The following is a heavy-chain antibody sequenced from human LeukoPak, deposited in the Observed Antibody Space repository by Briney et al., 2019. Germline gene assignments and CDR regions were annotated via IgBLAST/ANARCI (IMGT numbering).Heavy chain of an antibody. J-gene: IGHJ5*02. V-gene: IGHV4-34*01. CDR3: AREDLYGDYA. Sequence: PSETLSLTCAVYGGSFSGYYWSWIRQPPGKGLEWIGEINHSGSTNYNPSLKSRVTISVDTSKNQFSLKLSSVTAADTAVYYCAREDLYGDYAWGQGTLVTVSS. D-gene: IGHD4-17*01. CDR2: INHSGST. CDR1: GGSFSGYY.